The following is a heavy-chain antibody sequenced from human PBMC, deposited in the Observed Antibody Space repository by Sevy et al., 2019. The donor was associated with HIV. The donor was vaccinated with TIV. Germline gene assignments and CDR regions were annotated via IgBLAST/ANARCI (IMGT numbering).Heavy chain of an antibody. D-gene: IGHD3-16*02. CDR3: ARSYGSFGFDN. CDR2: SSSSGSTV. CDR1: GFTFSNYY. J-gene: IGHJ4*02. Sequence: GGSLRLSCAASGFTFSNYYMSWIRQAPGKGLEWVSYSSSSGSTVSYRDSVRGRFTISRDNAKNTVSLQMNSLRAKDTAVYYCARSYGSFGFDNWGQGTLVTVSS. V-gene: IGHV3-11*01.